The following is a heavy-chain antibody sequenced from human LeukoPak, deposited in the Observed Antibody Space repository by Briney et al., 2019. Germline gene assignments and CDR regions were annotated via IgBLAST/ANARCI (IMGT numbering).Heavy chain of an antibody. D-gene: IGHD3-9*01. V-gene: IGHV3-30*18. CDR2: ISYDGSNK. J-gene: IGHJ6*02. Sequence: GRSLRLSCAASGFTFSSYGMHWVRQAPGKGLEWVAVISYDGSNKYYADSVKGRFTISRDNSKNTLYLQMNSLRAEDTAVYYCAKDGRYYDILTGYSQSYYYGMDVWGQGTTVTVSS. CDR3: AKDGRYYDILTGYSQSYYYGMDV. CDR1: GFTFSSYG.